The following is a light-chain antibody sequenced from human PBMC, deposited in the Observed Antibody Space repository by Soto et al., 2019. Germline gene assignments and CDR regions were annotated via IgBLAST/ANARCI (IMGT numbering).Light chain of an antibody. V-gene: IGKV3-15*01. Sequence: EIVMTQSPATLTVSPGERATLSCRASQSVSDNLAWYQQKLGQAPRLLIYGASTRATGIPDRFSGSGSGTEFTLTISGLESEDFAVYYCHQYNNWPPWTFGQGTKVEIK. J-gene: IGKJ1*01. CDR3: HQYNNWPPWT. CDR1: QSVSDN. CDR2: GAS.